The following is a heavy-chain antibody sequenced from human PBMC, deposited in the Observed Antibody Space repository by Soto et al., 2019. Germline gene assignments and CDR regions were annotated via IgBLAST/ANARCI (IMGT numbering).Heavy chain of an antibody. V-gene: IGHV1-3*01. Sequence: QVHLVQSGTEVKEPGASVRLSCRPSGYTFTNNAIQWVRQAPGKRFEWMGWINGGNGETRYSQKFQARVTLTRDTSASAAYMELRSLTSEDTAVYYCARAGQYYDASGYANWGQGTLVTVSS. CDR2: INGGNGET. CDR3: ARAGQYYDASGYAN. CDR1: GYTFTNNA. J-gene: IGHJ4*02. D-gene: IGHD3-22*01.